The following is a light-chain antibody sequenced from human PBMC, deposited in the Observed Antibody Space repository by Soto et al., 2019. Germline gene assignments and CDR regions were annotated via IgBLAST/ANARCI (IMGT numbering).Light chain of an antibody. Sequence: EIVMTQSPATLSVSPGERATLSCRASQSVSSNLAWYQQKPGQAPRLLIYGASTRATGIPARFSASGSGTDFTLTISSLQPEDVASYYCQKYDSAPTVGPGTKVDIK. CDR2: GAS. V-gene: IGKV3-15*01. CDR1: QSVSSN. J-gene: IGKJ1*01. CDR3: QKYDSAPT.